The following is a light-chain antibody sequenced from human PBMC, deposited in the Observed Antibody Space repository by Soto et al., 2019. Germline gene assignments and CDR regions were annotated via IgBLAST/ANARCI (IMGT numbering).Light chain of an antibody. J-gene: IGLJ3*02. CDR2: EVS. CDR3: SSYTSSSTLV. CDR1: SSDGGGSNY. V-gene: IGLV2-14*01. Sequence: QSVLTQPASVSGSPGQSITISCTGTSSDGGGSNYVSWSQQHPGKAPKLMIYEVSNRPSGVSNRFSGSKSGNTASLTISGLQAEDEADYYCSSYTSSSTLVFGGGTKLTVL.